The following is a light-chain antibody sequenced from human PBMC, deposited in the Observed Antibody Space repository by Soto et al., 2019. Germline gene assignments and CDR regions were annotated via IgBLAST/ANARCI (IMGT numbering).Light chain of an antibody. Sequence: DIQLTQSPASLSATVGDRVTITCRASQSISNWLAWYQQKPRTAPTVLIYHASNLQSGVPSRFSGSGSGTEFTLTISSLQYEDFAVYYCQQYNNWPPWTFGQGTKVDIK. CDR1: QSISNW. J-gene: IGKJ1*01. CDR2: HAS. V-gene: IGKV1-5*01. CDR3: QQYNNWPPWT.